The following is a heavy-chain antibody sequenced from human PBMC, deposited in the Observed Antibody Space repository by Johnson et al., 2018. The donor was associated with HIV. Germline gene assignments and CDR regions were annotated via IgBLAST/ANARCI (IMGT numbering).Heavy chain of an antibody. CDR2: IYSGDTT. CDR1: GFTVSSNY. CDR3: AREFLYGDYQDAFDI. Sequence: VQLVESGGGLVQPGGSLRLSCAASGFTVSSNYMSWVRQAPGKGLEWVSVIYSGDTTYYADSVKGRFTISRDNTKNSLYLQMNILSAEDTAVYYCAREFLYGDYQDAFDIWGQGTMVTVSS. V-gene: IGHV3-66*01. D-gene: IGHD4-17*01. J-gene: IGHJ3*02.